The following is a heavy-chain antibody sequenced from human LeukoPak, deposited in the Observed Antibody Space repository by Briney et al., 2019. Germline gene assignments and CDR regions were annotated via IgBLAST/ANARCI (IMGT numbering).Heavy chain of an antibody. Sequence: GGSLRLSCAASEFSVGSNYMTWVRQAPGKGLEWVSLIYSGGSTYYADSVKGRFTISRDNSKDTLYLQMNSLRAEDTAVYYCALTVRDDWGQGTLVTVSS. D-gene: IGHD7-27*01. CDR2: IYSGGST. J-gene: IGHJ4*02. CDR3: ALTVRDD. CDR1: EFSVGSNY. V-gene: IGHV3-66*01.